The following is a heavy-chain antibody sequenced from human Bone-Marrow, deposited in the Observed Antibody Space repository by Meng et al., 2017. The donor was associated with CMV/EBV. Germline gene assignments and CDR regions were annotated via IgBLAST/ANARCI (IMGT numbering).Heavy chain of an antibody. CDR3: ARVKTRVDRVGDY. V-gene: IGHV1-18*01. Sequence: CKASGYTFTSYGISWVRQAPGQGLEWMGWISASNGNTNYAQKLQGRVTMTTDTSTSTAYMELRSLRSDDTAVYYCARVKTRVDRVGDYWGQGTLVTVSS. CDR1: GYTFTSYG. D-gene: IGHD1-26*01. CDR2: ISASNGNT. J-gene: IGHJ4*02.